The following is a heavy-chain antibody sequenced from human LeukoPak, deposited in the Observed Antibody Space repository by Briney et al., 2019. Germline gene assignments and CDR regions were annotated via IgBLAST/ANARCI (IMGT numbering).Heavy chain of an antibody. J-gene: IGHJ6*03. D-gene: IGHD6-6*01. CDR2: ISSNGGST. CDR3: ARSGPRIAARTHYYYYYMDV. V-gene: IGHV3-64*01. Sequence: GGSLRLSCAASGFTFSSYAMHWVRQAPGKGLEYVSAISSNGGSTYYANSVKGRFTISRDNSKNTLYLQMGSLRAEDMAVYYCARSGPRIAARTHYYYYYMDVWGKGTTVTVSS. CDR1: GFTFSSYA.